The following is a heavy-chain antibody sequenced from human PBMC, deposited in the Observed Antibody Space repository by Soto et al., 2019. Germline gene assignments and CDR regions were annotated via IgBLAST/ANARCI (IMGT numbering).Heavy chain of an antibody. CDR1: GFTFSDYY. CDR2: ISSSSSYT. D-gene: IGHD5-12*01. J-gene: IGHJ4*02. CDR3: ARDHHRYSGYDYVDY. Sequence: QVQLVESGGGLVKPGGSLRLSCAASGFTFSDYYMSWIRQAPGTGLEWVSYISSSSSYTNYADSVKGRFTISRDNAKNSLYLQMTSLRAEDTAVYYCARDHHRYSGYDYVDYWGQGTLVTVSS. V-gene: IGHV3-11*05.